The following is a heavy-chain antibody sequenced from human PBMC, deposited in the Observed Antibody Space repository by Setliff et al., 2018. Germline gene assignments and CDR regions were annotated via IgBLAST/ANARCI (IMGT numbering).Heavy chain of an antibody. J-gene: IGHJ3*02. CDR2: IYYSGST. Sequence: SETLSLTCTVSGGSISSSSYYWGWIRQPPGKGLEWIGSIYYSGSTNYNPSLKSRVTMSVDTSKNQFSLKLSSVTAADTAVYHCARGKTFFGAFIRAFDIWGQGRMVTVSS. D-gene: IGHD3-3*01. CDR3: ARGKTFFGAFIRAFDI. CDR1: GGSISSSSYY. V-gene: IGHV4-39*07.